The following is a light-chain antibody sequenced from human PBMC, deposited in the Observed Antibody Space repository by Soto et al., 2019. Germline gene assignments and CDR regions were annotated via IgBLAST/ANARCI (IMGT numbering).Light chain of an antibody. CDR1: QSVSSY. Sequence: VVLTQSAATLSLSPGDRATLSCRASQSVSSYLAWYQQKPGQAPRLLIYDASNRATGIPARFSGSGSGTDFTLTISSLEPEDFAVYYCQQRNSRPPTFTFGQGTRLEIK. J-gene: IGKJ5*01. CDR2: DAS. V-gene: IGKV3-11*01. CDR3: QQRNSRPPTFT.